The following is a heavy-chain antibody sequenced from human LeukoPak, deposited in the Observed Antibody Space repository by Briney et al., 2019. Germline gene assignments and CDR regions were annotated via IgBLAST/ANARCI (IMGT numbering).Heavy chain of an antibody. CDR3: ARQYYDILTGYDLPLDYYYYMDV. J-gene: IGHJ6*03. V-gene: IGHV4-38-2*01. CDR2: IYHSGST. D-gene: IGHD3-9*01. CDR1: GYSISSGYY. Sequence: SSETLSLTCAVSGYSISSGYYWGWIRPPPGKGLEWIGSIYHSGSTYYNPSLKSRVTIPVDTSKNQFSLKLSSVTAADTAVYYCARQYYDILTGYDLPLDYYYYMDVWGKGTTVTVSS.